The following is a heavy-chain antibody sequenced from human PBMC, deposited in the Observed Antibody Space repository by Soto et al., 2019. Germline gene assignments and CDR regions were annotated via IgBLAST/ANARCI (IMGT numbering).Heavy chain of an antibody. V-gene: IGHV3-23*01. J-gene: IGHJ6*02. CDR2: ISGSGGST. Sequence: GGSLRLSCAASGFTFSSYAMSWVRQAPGKGLEWVSAISGSGGSTYYADSVKGRFTISRDNSKNTLYLQMNSLRAEDTAVYYCAKLWSPRLRFYYYGMDVWGQGTTVTVSS. CDR1: GFTFSSYA. CDR3: AKLWSPRLRFYYYGMDV. D-gene: IGHD2-8*02.